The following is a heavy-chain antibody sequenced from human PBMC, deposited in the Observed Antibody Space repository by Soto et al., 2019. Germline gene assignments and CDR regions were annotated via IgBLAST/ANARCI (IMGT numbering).Heavy chain of an antibody. V-gene: IGHV1-69*13. Sequence: SVKVSCKASGGTFNNYVFTWVRQAPGQGLEWMGGIIPPFDTPYSVQKFVGRVTMTADESSGTVYMELSSLTSEDTAVYFCQADEKFGQLSIVRRPGTTVTVSS. CDR1: GGTFNNYV. CDR3: QADEKFGQLSIV. D-gene: IGHD3-10*01. CDR2: IIPPFDTP. J-gene: IGHJ6*02.